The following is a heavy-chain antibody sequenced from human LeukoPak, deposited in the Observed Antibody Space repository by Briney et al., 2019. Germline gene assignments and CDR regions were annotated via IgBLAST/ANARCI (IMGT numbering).Heavy chain of an antibody. CDR2: ISGSGGST. Sequence: GGSLRLSCAASGFTFSSYAMSWVRQAPGKGLEWVSAISGSGGSTYYADSVKGRFTISRDNSKTTLYLQMNSLRAEDTAVYYCAKDLVVVPAAIGAFDFWGQGTMVTVSS. J-gene: IGHJ3*01. D-gene: IGHD2-2*01. CDR1: GFTFSSYA. V-gene: IGHV3-23*01. CDR3: AKDLVVVPAAIGAFDF.